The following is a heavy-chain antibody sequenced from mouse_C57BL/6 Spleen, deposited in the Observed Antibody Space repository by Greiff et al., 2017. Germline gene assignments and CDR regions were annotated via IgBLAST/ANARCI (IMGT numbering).Heavy chain of an antibody. Sequence: VQVVESGAELVRPGASVTLSCKASGYTFTDYEMHWVKQTPVHGLEWIGAIDPETGGTAYNQKFKGKAILTADKSSSTAYMEIRSLTSEDSAVYYCMYYGEKYAMDYWGQGTSVTVSS. D-gene: IGHD1-1*01. CDR2: IDPETGGT. J-gene: IGHJ4*01. V-gene: IGHV1-15*01. CDR3: MYYGEKYAMDY. CDR1: GYTFTDYE.